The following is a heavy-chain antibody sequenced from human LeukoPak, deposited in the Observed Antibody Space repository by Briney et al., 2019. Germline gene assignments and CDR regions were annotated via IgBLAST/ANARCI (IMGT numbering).Heavy chain of an antibody. CDR1: GGSISSSSNY. J-gene: IGHJ5*02. D-gene: IGHD1-26*01. V-gene: IGHV4-39*07. CDR2: ISYSEST. CDR3: ARSGSYFKWFDP. Sequence: PSETLSLTCTFSGGSISSSSNYWGWIRQPPGKGLEWIGNISYSESTNYNPSLKSRVTISVDTSKNQFSLKLTSVTAADTAVYYCARSGSYFKWFDPWGQGTLVTVSS.